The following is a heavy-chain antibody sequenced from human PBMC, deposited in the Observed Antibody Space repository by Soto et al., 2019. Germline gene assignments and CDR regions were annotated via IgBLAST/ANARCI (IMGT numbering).Heavy chain of an antibody. D-gene: IGHD6-19*01. CDR1: GFSFSNYW. Sequence: GGSLRLSCAASGFSFSNYWMHWVRQVPGKGLVWVSRINSDGSSTTYADSAKGRFTISRDNAKNTLYLQMNSLGAEDTAVYYCARDPAPIGWYDYWGQGTLVTVSS. CDR2: INSDGSST. V-gene: IGHV3-74*01. J-gene: IGHJ4*02. CDR3: ARDPAPIGWYDY.